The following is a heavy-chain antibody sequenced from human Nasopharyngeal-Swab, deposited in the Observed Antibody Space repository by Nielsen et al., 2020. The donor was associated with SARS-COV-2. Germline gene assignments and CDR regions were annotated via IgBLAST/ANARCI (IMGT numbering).Heavy chain of an antibody. Sequence: SVKVSCKASGYTFTSYYMHWVRQAPGQGLEWMGGIIPIFGTANYAQKFQGRVTITADESTSTAYMELSSLRSEDTAVYYCASGDYYDSSGYLFDPWGQGTLVTVSS. CDR1: GYTFTSYY. J-gene: IGHJ5*02. CDR3: ASGDYYDSSGYLFDP. CDR2: IIPIFGTA. D-gene: IGHD3-22*01. V-gene: IGHV1-69*13.